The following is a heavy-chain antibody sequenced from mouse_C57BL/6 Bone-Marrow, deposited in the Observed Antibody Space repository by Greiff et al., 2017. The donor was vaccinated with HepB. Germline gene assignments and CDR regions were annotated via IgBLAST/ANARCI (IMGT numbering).Heavy chain of an antibody. V-gene: IGHV3-8*01. CDR1: GYSITSDY. D-gene: IGHD2-4*01. CDR3: ARLAMITTSPYWYFDV. CDR2: ISYSGST. Sequence: VQLKESGPGLAKPSQTLSLTCSVTGYSITSDYWNWIRKFPGNKLEYMGYISYSGSTYYNPSLKSRISITRDTSKNQYYLQLNSVTTEDTATYYCARLAMITTSPYWYFDVWGTGTTVTVSS. J-gene: IGHJ1*03.